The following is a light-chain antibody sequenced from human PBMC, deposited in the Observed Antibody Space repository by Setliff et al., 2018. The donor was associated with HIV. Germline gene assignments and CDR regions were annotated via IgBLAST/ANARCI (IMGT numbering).Light chain of an antibody. CDR1: SSDICDYSY. J-gene: IGLJ1*01. Sequence: QSVLTQPASVSGSPGQSITISCTGTSSDICDYSYVSWYQHHPGKAPKLIIFDVRNRPSGGSNRFSASKSGTTASLTISGLQAEDEADYYCSSYRRCVTPVVFGTGTKGTVL. V-gene: IGLV2-14*03. CDR3: SSYRRCVTPVV. CDR2: DVR.